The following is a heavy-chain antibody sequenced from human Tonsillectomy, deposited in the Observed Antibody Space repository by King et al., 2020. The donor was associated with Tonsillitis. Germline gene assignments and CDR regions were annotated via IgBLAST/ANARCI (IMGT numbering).Heavy chain of an antibody. D-gene: IGHD3-10*01. Sequence: VQLVESGGGVVQPGRSLRLSCAASGFTFSSYGMHWVRQAPGKGLEWVAVISYDGSNKYYADSVKGRFTISRDNSKNTLYLQMNSLRDEDTTVYYCAKDGFYYYGARGYSPEYFQHWGQGTLVTVSS. CDR1: GFTFSSYG. J-gene: IGHJ1*01. CDR2: ISYDGSNK. CDR3: AKDGFYYYGARGYSPEYFQH. V-gene: IGHV3-30*18.